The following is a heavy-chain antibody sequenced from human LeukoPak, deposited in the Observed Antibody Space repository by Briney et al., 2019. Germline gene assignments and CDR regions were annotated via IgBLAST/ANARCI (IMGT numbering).Heavy chain of an antibody. CDR1: GYTVTSYD. J-gene: IGHJ4*02. CDR3: ARGSSGWYFY. D-gene: IGHD6-19*01. Sequence: ASVKVSGKPSGYTVTSYDINWVRRATGQGLGWMGWMNANSGNTGYDQKFQGRVTMTRNTSISTAYMELSSLRSEDTAVYYCARGSSGWYFYWGQGTLVTVSS. V-gene: IGHV1-8*01. CDR2: MNANSGNT.